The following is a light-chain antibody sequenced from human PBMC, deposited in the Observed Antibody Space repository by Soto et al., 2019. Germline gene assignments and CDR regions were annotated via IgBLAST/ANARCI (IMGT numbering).Light chain of an antibody. J-gene: IGLJ3*02. CDR2: EVS. V-gene: IGLV2-14*01. CDR1: SNDVGVYNY. Sequence: QSVLTQPASVSGSPGQSITISCTGTSNDVGVYNYVSWYQRHPGKAPKLMIYEVSNRPSGVSNRFSGSKSGNTASLTSSGLQAEDEADYYCSSYTTSSTWVFGGGTKLTVL. CDR3: SSYTTSSTWV.